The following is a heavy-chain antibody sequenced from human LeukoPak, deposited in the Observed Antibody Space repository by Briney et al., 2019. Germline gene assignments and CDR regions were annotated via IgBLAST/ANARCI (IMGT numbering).Heavy chain of an antibody. CDR3: AGDIQWLGIDY. J-gene: IGHJ4*02. CDR2: ISSSGSTI. Sequence: GGSLRLSCAASGFTFSGCYMSWIRQAPGKGLEWVSYISSSGSTIYYADSVKGRFTTSRDNAKNSLYLQMNSLRAEDTAVYYCAGDIQWLGIDYWGQGTLVTVSS. V-gene: IGHV3-11*01. CDR1: GFTFSGCY. D-gene: IGHD6-19*01.